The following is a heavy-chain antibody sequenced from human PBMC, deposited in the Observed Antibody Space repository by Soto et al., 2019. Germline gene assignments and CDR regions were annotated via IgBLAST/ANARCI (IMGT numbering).Heavy chain of an antibody. Sequence: GGSLRLSCAASGFTFSSYAMSWVRQAPGKGLEWVSAISGSGGSTYYADSVKGRFTISRDNSKNTLYLQMNSLRAEDTAVYYCAKGTYYDSSGYLDYWGQGTLVTVSS. J-gene: IGHJ4*02. CDR3: AKGTYYDSSGYLDY. CDR1: GFTFSSYA. D-gene: IGHD3-22*01. V-gene: IGHV3-23*01. CDR2: ISGSGGST.